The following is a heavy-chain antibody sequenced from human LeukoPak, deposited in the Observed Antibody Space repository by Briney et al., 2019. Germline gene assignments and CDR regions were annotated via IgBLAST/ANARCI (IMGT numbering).Heavy chain of an antibody. CDR2: IIPILGIA. V-gene: IGHV1-69*04. Sequence: GASVTVSCKASGGTFSSYAISWVRQAPGQGLEWMGRIIPILGIANYAQKFQGRVTITADKSTSTAYMELSSLRSEDTAVYYCARDHVTGGYCSSTSCYFWFDPWGQGTLVTVSS. CDR1: GGTFSSYA. J-gene: IGHJ5*02. D-gene: IGHD2-2*01. CDR3: ARDHVTGGYCSSTSCYFWFDP.